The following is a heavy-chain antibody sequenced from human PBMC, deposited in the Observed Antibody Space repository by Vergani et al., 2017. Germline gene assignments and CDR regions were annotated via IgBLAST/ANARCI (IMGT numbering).Heavy chain of an antibody. CDR1: GFTFSNFG. V-gene: IGHV3-30*02. CDR3: AKYLRYSTDGLPDS. D-gene: IGHD2-15*01. CDR2: IGKDGINT. Sequence: QVQLVESAGGVVQPGGSLRLSCAASGFTFSNFGMHWHRQAPGKGLEWLAYIGKDGINTRYRDAVQGRCTVSRDNSKDILYLQMDSLRSEDTALYYFAKYLRYSTDGLPDSWCPGTLVIVSS. J-gene: IGHJ4*02.